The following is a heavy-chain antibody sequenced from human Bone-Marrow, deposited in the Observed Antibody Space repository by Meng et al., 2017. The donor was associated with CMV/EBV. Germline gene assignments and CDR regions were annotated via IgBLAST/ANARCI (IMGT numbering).Heavy chain of an antibody. CDR1: GASITSGSFY. Sequence: SETLSLTCTVSGASITSGSFYWGWIRQSPGKGLEWIGEIYHSGSTNYNPSLKSRVTISVDKSKNQFSLKLSSVTAADTAVYYCARDASYCSSTSCYMGRYNWFDPWGQGTLVTVYS. CDR3: ARDASYCSSTSCYMGRYNWFDP. CDR2: IYHSGST. D-gene: IGHD2-2*02. V-gene: IGHV4-39*07. J-gene: IGHJ5*02.